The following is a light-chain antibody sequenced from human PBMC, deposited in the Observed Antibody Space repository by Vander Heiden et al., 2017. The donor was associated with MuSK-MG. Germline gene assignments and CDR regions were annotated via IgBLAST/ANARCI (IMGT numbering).Light chain of an antibody. CDR3: TSYAGSNYPVV. CDR1: SSDIGAYNF. J-gene: IGLJ1*01. Sequence: QSALPQPPSASGSPGQSVTISCTGTSSDIGAYNFVYWYQQHPGKAPKLMIDEVNYRPSGVPDRFSGSKSGNTASLTVSGLQADDEAEYYCTSYAGSNYPVVFGTGTKVTVL. CDR2: EVN. V-gene: IGLV2-8*01.